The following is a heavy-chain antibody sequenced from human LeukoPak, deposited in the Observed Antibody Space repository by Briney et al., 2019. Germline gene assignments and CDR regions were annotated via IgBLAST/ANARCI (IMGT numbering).Heavy chain of an antibody. CDR1: GGSISSYY. CDR2: IYYSGST. D-gene: IGHD4-17*01. V-gene: IGHV4-59*01. J-gene: IGHJ6*02. Sequence: PSETLSLTCTVSGGSISSYYWSWIRQPPGKGLEWIGYIYYSGSTNYNPSLKSRVTISVDTSKNQFSLKLSSVTAADTAVYYCARVPYYGDYYYYGMDVWGQGTAVTVSS. CDR3: ARVPYYGDYYYYGMDV.